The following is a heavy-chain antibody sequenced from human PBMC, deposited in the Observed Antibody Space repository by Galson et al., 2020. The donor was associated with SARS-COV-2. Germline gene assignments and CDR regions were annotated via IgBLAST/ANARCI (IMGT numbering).Heavy chain of an antibody. CDR1: GGSISSSSYY. CDR2: IYYSGST. D-gene: IGHD3-22*01. V-gene: IGHV4-39*01. CDR3: ARLNPYRGHGWAYDSSGYYYV. J-gene: IGHJ4*02. Sequence: SETLSLTCTVSGGSISSSSYYWGWLRQPPGKGLEWIGSIYYSGSTYYNPSLKSRVTISVDTSKNQFSLKLSSVTAADTAVYYCARLNPYRGHGWAYDSSGYYYVWGQGTLVTVSS.